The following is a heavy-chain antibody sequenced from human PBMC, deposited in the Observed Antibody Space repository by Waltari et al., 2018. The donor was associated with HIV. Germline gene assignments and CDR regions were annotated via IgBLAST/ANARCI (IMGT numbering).Heavy chain of an antibody. V-gene: IGHV1-3*01. J-gene: IGHJ4*02. CDR3: AGDLAAVAGHDY. D-gene: IGHD6-19*01. Sequence: QVQLVQSGAEVKKPGASVKVSCKASGNTFTSYAMHWVRQAPGQRLEWMGWINAGNGNTKYSQKVQGRVTLTRDTSASTAYMELSSLRSEDTAVYYCAGDLAAVAGHDYWGQGTLVTVSS. CDR1: GNTFTSYA. CDR2: INAGNGNT.